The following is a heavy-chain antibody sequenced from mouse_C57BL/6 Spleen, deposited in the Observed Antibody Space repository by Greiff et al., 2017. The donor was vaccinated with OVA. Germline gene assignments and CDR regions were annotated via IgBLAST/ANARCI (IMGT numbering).Heavy chain of an antibody. D-gene: IGHD1-1*01. J-gene: IGHJ2*01. V-gene: IGHV1-15*01. CDR3: TREGEDYYDDYFDY. Sequence: QVQLQQSGAELVRPGASVTLSCKASGYTFTDYEMHWVKQTPGHGLEWIGAIDPETGGTAYNQKFKGKATLTADKSSSTAYMELRSLTSEDSAVYYCTREGEDYYDDYFDYWGQGTTLTVSS. CDR1: GYTFTDYE. CDR2: IDPETGGT.